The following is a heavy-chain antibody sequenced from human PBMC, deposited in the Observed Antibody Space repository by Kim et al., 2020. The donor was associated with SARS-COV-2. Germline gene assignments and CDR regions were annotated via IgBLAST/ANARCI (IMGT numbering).Heavy chain of an antibody. CDR3: AKTRRSYYGSGSYYHYGMDV. Sequence: RLTISRDKSKNTLYLQMNSLRAEDTAVYYCAKTRRSYYGSGSYYHYGMDVWGQGTTVTVSS. V-gene: IGHV3-33*03. J-gene: IGHJ6*02. D-gene: IGHD3-10*01.